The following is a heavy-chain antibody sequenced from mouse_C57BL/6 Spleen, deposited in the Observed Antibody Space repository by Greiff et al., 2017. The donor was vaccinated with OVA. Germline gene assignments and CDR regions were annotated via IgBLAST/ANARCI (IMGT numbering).Heavy chain of an antibody. J-gene: IGHJ1*03. D-gene: IGHD1-1*01. V-gene: IGHV1-55*01. CDR2: IYPGSGST. Sequence: QVQLQQPGAELVKPGASVKMSCKASGYTFTSYWITWVKQRPGQGLEWIGDIYPGSGSTNYNEKFKSKATLTVDTSSSTAYMQLSSLTSEDSAVYYCARERLGSSYGGRYFDVWGTGTTVTVSS. CDR1: GYTFTSYW. CDR3: ARERLGSSYGGRYFDV.